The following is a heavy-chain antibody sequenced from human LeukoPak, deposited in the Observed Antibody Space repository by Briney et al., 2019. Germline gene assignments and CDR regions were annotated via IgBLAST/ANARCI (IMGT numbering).Heavy chain of an antibody. V-gene: IGHV3-23*01. J-gene: IGHJ5*01. Sequence: AGSLRLSCAASGFTFSSYAMSWVRQAPGKGLEWVSLISGRADNIYYADSVRGRFTISRDNSKNTLYLQMNSLRAEDTAVYYCAKRTCSSTSCPNWFDSWGQGTLVTVSS. D-gene: IGHD2-2*01. CDR1: GFTFSSYA. CDR2: ISGRADNI. CDR3: AKRTCSSTSCPNWFDS.